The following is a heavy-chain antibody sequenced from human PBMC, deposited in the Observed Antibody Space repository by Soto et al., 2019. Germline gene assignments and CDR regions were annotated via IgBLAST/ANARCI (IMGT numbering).Heavy chain of an antibody. V-gene: IGHV3-11*01. CDR3: ARDHSWEPPDY. D-gene: IGHD1-26*01. J-gene: IGHJ4*02. Sequence: GSLRLSCAASGFTFSDYYMSWIRQAPGKGLEWVSYISSSGSTIYYADSVKGRSTISRDNAKNSLYLQMNSLRAEDTAVYYCARDHSWEPPDYWGQGTLVTVSS. CDR2: ISSSGSTI. CDR1: GFTFSDYY.